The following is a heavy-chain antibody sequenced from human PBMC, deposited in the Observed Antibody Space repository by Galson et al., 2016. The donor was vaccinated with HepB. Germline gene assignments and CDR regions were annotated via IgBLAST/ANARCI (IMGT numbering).Heavy chain of an antibody. CDR3: ASGGSGWINRFDP. J-gene: IGHJ5*02. CDR1: GLTFSSYS. V-gene: IGHV3-21*01. CDR2: ISSSSSYI. Sequence: SLRLSCAASGLTFSSYSMNWVRQAPGKGLEWVSSISSSSSYIHYADSVKGRFTISRDNAKNSLFLQMNSLRAEDTAVYYCASGGSGWINRFDPWGQGTLVTVSS. D-gene: IGHD6-19*01.